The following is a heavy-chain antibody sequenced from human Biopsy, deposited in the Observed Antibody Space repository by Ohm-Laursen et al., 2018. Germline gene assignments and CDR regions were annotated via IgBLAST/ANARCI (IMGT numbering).Heavy chain of an antibody. Sequence: TLSLTCSVSGGSVSSSNYYWNWIRRPAGKGLEWIGRIYGSGSTNYNPSLRGRVTLSGDTSKNQVSLRLRSVTAADTAVYYCAREGLDWDNRRYKGLDVWGQGATVIVSS. CDR1: GGSVSSSNYY. D-gene: IGHD1/OR15-1a*01. V-gene: IGHV4-61*02. J-gene: IGHJ6*02. CDR2: IYGSGST. CDR3: AREGLDWDNRRYKGLDV.